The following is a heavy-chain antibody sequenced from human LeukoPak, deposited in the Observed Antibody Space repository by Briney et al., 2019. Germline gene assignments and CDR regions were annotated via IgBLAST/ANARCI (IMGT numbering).Heavy chain of an antibody. CDR2: IYTSGST. Sequence: SQTLSLTCTVSGVSISSGSYYWSWIGQPAGKGLEWIGRIYTSGSTNYNPSLKSRVTISVDTSKNQFSLKLSSVTAADTAVYYCARDLSYDLDSRAFDPWGQGTLVTVSS. CDR1: GVSISSGSYY. J-gene: IGHJ5*02. CDR3: ARDLSYDLDSRAFDP. D-gene: IGHD3-3*01. V-gene: IGHV4-61*02.